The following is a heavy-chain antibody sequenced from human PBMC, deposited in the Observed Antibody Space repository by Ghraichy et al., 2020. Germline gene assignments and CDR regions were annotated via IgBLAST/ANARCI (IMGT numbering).Heavy chain of an antibody. D-gene: IGHD6-19*01. J-gene: IGHJ4*02. V-gene: IGHV3-48*02. CDR2: IRHNSDTI. CDR1: GFTFSHYS. CDR3: ARDHGGRVGAMSGPFDC. Sequence: GGSLRLSCAASGFTFSHYSMNWVRQAPGKGLEWVSFIRHNSDTIDYSDSVKSRFTISRDNAANSLYLQMDSLRDEDTAVYYCARDHGGRVGAMSGPFDCWGQGTLVTVSS.